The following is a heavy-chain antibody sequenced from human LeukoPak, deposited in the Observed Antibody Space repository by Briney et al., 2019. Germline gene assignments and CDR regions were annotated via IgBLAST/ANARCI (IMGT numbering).Heavy chain of an antibody. J-gene: IGHJ4*02. CDR2: IRYDGSNK. CDR1: GFTFSSYG. D-gene: IGHD2-2*01. Sequence: GGSLRLSCAASGFTFSSYGMHWVRQAPGKGLEWVAFIRYDGSNKYYADSVKGRFTISRDNSKNTLYLKMNSLRAEDTAVYYCAKDSTKYCSSTSCPDAYWGQGTLVTVSS. V-gene: IGHV3-30*02. CDR3: AKDSTKYCSSTSCPDAY.